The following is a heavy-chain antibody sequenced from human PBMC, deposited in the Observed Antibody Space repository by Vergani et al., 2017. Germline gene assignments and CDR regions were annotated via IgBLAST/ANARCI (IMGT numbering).Heavy chain of an antibody. V-gene: IGHV1-69*01. J-gene: IGHJ4*02. D-gene: IGHD3-22*01. CDR1: GGTFSSYA. Sequence: QVQLVQSGAEVKKPGSSVKVSCKASGGTFSSYAISWVRQAPGQGLEWMGGIIPIFGTANYAQTFQGRVTITADESTSTAYMELSSLRSEDTAVYSCASDYYDSSGYYSGFDYWGQGTLVTVSS. CDR2: IIPIFGTA. CDR3: ASDYYDSSGYYSGFDY.